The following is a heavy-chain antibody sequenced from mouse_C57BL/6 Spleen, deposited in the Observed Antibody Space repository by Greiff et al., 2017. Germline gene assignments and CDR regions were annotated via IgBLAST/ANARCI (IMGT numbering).Heavy chain of an antibody. V-gene: IGHV5-6*02. CDR3: ADDGYGAY. Sequence: DVKLVESGADLVKPGGSLKLSCAASGFTFSSYGMSWVRQTPDKRLEWVATISSGGSYTYYPDSVKGRFTISRDNAKNTLYLQMSSLKSEDTAMYYCADDGYGAYWGQGTLVTVSA. D-gene: IGHD2-3*01. CDR2: ISSGGSYT. J-gene: IGHJ3*01. CDR1: GFTFSSYG.